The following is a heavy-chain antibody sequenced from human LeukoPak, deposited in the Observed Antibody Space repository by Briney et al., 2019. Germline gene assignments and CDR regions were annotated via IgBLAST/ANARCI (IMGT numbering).Heavy chain of an antibody. V-gene: IGHV3-66*01. CDR1: GFTVSSNY. J-gene: IGHJ4*02. CDR3: ARGYSSGWYPTYYFDY. D-gene: IGHD6-19*01. Sequence: GGSLRLSCAASGFTVSSNYMSWVRQAPGKGLEWVSVIYSGGSTYYADSVKGRFTISRDNSKNTLYLQMNSLRAEGTAVYYCARGYSSGWYPTYYFDYWGQGTLVTVSS. CDR2: IYSGGST.